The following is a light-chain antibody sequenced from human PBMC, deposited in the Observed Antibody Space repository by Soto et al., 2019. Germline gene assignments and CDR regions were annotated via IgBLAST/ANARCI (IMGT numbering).Light chain of an antibody. J-gene: IGKJ1*01. CDR1: QSVSSSY. V-gene: IGKV3-20*01. Sequence: EIVLTQSPGTLSLSPGERATLSCRASQSVSSSYLAWYQQKPGQAPRLRIYGASSRATGIPDRFSGSGSGTNFTLTISRLEPEDLAVYYSQQYGSSPRTFGQGTKVEIK. CDR2: GAS. CDR3: QQYGSSPRT.